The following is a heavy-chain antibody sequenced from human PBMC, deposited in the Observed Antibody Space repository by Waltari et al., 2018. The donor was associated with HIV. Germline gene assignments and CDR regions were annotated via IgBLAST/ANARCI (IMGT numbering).Heavy chain of an antibody. CDR1: GFTFSRSW. CDR2: IKEDGSER. V-gene: IGHV3-7*01. J-gene: IGHJ4*02. CDR3: ARLQWATQNLDF. D-gene: IGHD6-19*01. Sequence: EVQLVESGGGSVQPGGSLRLSCTVSGFTFSRSWMTWVRQAQGRGLEWGANIKEDGSERSYVESVKGRFIISRDNAKNSLFLQMYGLGAEDTGVYYCARLQWATQNLDFWGQGTLVTVSS.